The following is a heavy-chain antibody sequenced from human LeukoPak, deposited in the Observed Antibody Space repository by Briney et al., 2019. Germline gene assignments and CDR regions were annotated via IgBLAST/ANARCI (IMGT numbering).Heavy chain of an antibody. Sequence: SSETLSLTCTVSGGSISSRSDYWGWIRQPPGKGLEWIGSIYYTGSTHYNPSLKSRVTISVDTSKNQFSLKLSSVTAADTAVYYCVRRPGEYGGNDFDYWGQGTLVTVSS. V-gene: IGHV4-39*01. CDR3: VRRPGEYGGNDFDY. CDR1: GGSISSRSDY. J-gene: IGHJ4*02. CDR2: IYYTGST. D-gene: IGHD4/OR15-4a*01.